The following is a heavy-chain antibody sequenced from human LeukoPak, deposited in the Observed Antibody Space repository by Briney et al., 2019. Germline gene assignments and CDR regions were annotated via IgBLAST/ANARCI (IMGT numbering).Heavy chain of an antibody. V-gene: IGHV1-18*01. CDR1: GYTFTSYG. D-gene: IGHD3-22*01. Sequence: GASVNLSCKASGYTFTSYGISWVRQAPGQGLEWMGWISAYNGNTNYAQKLQGRVTMTTDTSTSTAYMEVRSLRSDDTAVYYCARVLPYYDSSGYYYVGAFDIWGQGTMVTVSS. CDR3: ARVLPYYDSSGYYYVGAFDI. CDR2: ISAYNGNT. J-gene: IGHJ3*02.